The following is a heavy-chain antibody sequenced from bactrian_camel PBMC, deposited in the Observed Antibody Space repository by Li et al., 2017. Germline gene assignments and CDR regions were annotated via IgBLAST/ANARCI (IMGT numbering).Heavy chain of an antibody. Sequence: HVQLVESGGGSVQVGGSLRLSCVTSGDTIGRYCMGWFRQIPDKEREGVAGIESDGSTSYADSVKGRFTISQDSAKNILYLQMNSLKAEDTAMYYCAAGRPMIPAYLRPADYHVWGQGTQVTVS. CDR2: IESDGST. J-gene: IGHJ4*01. CDR3: AAGRPMIPAYLRPADYHV. V-gene: IGHV3S55*01. CDR1: GDTIGRYC. D-gene: IGHD1*01.